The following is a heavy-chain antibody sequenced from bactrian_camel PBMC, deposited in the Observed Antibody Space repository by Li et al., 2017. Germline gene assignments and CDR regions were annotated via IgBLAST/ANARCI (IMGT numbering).Heavy chain of an antibody. CDR1: GYGRRRVC. CDR2: IQTGDSST. Sequence: SGGGSVQAGGSLKLSCAASGYGRRRVCMAWFRQVPGKDRERVATIQTGDSSTWYVDSVKGRFTISRDNAKTTLYLQMNDPKPEDTAKYYCAADKSPCSRIPIYWVREDQYKYWGQGTQVTVS. CDR3: AADKSPCSRIPIYWVREDQYKY. J-gene: IGHJ4*01. D-gene: IGHD3*01. V-gene: IGHV3S28*01.